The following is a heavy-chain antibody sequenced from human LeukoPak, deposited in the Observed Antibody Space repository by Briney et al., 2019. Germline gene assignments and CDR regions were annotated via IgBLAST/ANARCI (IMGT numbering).Heavy chain of an antibody. V-gene: IGHV4-61*02. J-gene: IGHJ4*02. Sequence: SETLCPTCTVSGGSISSGSYYWSWIRQPAGKGLEWIGRIYTSGSTNYNPSLKSRVTISVDTSKNQCSLKLSSVTAADTAVYYCARSAASPRYFDYWGQGTLVTVSS. CDR2: IYTSGST. CDR1: GGSISSGSYY. D-gene: IGHD2-15*01. CDR3: ARSAASPRYFDY.